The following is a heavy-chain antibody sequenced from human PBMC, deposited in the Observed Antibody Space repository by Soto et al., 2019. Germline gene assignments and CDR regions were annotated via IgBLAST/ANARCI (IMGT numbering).Heavy chain of an antibody. CDR1: GGTFSRYA. CDR2: IIPIFGTA. J-gene: IGHJ4*02. Sequence: SVKVSCKASGGTFSRYAISWARQAPGQGLEWMGGIIPIFGTANYAQKFQGRVTITADESTSTAYMELNSLRSEDTALYYCARVLVGAPYYFDYWGQGTLVTVSS. D-gene: IGHD1-26*01. V-gene: IGHV1-69*13. CDR3: ARVLVGAPYYFDY.